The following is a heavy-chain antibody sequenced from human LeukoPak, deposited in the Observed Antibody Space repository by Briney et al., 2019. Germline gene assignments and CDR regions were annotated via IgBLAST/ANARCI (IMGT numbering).Heavy chain of an antibody. J-gene: IGHJ6*02. Sequence: GGSLRLSCAASGFTFSTYWMHWVRQAPGKGLAWVSRINSDGGSTTYADSVKGRFTISRDNAKNMLYLQMNSLRAEDTAVYYCARDRFFGMDAWGQGTTVTVSS. CDR2: INSDGGST. CDR3: ARDRFFGMDA. V-gene: IGHV3-74*01. CDR1: GFTFSTYW.